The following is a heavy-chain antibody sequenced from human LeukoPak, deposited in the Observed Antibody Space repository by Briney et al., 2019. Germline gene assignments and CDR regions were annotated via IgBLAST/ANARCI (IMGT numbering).Heavy chain of an antibody. CDR1: GYSISSGYY. CDR3: ARDNSIAAAPRYYFDY. V-gene: IGHV4-38-2*02. J-gene: IGHJ4*02. Sequence: PSETLSLTCTISGYSISSGYYWGWIRQPPGMGLEWIGSIYHSGSTYYNPSLKSRVTISVDTSKNQFSLKLSSVTAADTAVYYCARDNSIAAAPRYYFDYWGQGTLVTVSS. CDR2: IYHSGST. D-gene: IGHD6-13*01.